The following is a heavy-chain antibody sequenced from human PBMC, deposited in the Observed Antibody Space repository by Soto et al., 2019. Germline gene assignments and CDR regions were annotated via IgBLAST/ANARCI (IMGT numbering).Heavy chain of an antibody. D-gene: IGHD3-16*01. J-gene: IGHJ3*02. Sequence: EVQLVESGGGLVQPGGSMRLSCAGSGFTFSVAAMHWDRQASGKGLERVGRIKSKANNYATAYAASVKGRFTISRDDSKNTTYLQITGSKTDSTAVYYCSRHRIIWANQMITVVSNDGFDIWAQGTMFNVSS. CDR3: SRHRIIWANQMITVVSNDGFDI. V-gene: IGHV3-73*02. CDR1: GFTFSVAA. CDR2: IKSKANNYAT.